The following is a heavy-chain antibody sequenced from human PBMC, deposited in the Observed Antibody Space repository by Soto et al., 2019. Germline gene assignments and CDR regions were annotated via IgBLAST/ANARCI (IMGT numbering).Heavy chain of an antibody. V-gene: IGHV3-43*01. Sequence: GGSLRLSCAASGFTFDDYTMHWVRQAPGKGLEWVSLISWDGGRTYYADSVTGRFTISRDNSKNSLYLQMNSLRTEDTALYYCAPAIRTIFGVVTSAGMDVWGQGTTVTVSS. CDR1: GFTFDDYT. J-gene: IGHJ6*02. CDR3: APAIRTIFGVVTSAGMDV. CDR2: ISWDGGRT. D-gene: IGHD3-3*01.